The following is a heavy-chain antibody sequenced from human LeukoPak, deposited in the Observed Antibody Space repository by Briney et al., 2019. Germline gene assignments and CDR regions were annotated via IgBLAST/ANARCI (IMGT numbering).Heavy chain of an antibody. CDR1: GFTFSSYS. CDR2: ISSSSSYI. CDR3: ARDRGIAVAGEFDY. V-gene: IGHV3-21*01. J-gene: IGHJ4*02. D-gene: IGHD6-19*01. Sequence: GGSLRLSCAASGFTFSSYSMNWVRPAPGKGLEWVSSISSSSSYIYYADSVKGRFTISRDNAKNSLYLQMNSLRAEDTAVYYCARDRGIAVAGEFDYWGQGTLVTVSS.